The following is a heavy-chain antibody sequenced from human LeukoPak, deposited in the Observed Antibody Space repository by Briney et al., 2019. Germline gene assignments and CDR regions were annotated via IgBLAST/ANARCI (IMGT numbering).Heavy chain of an antibody. CDR2: ISGSDNTI. V-gene: IGHV3-48*02. CDR3: ARVHRGYSFGRLDY. Sequence: PGGSLRLSCAASGFTFSSYSMNWVRQAPGKGLEWVSYISGSDNTIYYADSVKGRFTISRDNARNSLYLQMNSLRDEDTAVYYCARVHRGYSFGRLDYWGQGTRVTVSS. J-gene: IGHJ4*02. D-gene: IGHD5-12*01. CDR1: GFTFSSYS.